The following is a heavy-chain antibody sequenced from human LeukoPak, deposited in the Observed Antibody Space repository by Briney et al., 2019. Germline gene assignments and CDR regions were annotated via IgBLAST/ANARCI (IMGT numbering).Heavy chain of an antibody. CDR1: GGSISSYY. V-gene: IGHV4-59*01. J-gene: IGHJ6*03. CDR2: IYYSGST. Sequence: SETLSLTCTVSGGSISSYYWSWIRQPPGKGLEWIGYIYYSGSTNYNPSLKSRVTISVDTSKNQFSLKLSSVTAADTAVYYCARSYYDFLYYYMDVWGKGTTVTVSS. CDR3: ARSYYDFLYYYMDV. D-gene: IGHD3-3*01.